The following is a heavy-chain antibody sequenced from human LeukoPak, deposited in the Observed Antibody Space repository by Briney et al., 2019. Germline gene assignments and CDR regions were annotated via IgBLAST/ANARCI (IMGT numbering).Heavy chain of an antibody. J-gene: IGHJ4*02. CDR2: VNPDGSTT. Sequence: GGSLRLSCAASGFTFSSYWMHWARQAPGKGLVWVSRVNPDGSTTRYADSVKGRFTISRDNAKNTLYLQMNSLRAEDTAVYYCARGDGYNLIDHWGQGTLVTVSS. CDR1: GFTFSSYW. D-gene: IGHD5-24*01. V-gene: IGHV3-74*01. CDR3: ARGDGYNLIDH.